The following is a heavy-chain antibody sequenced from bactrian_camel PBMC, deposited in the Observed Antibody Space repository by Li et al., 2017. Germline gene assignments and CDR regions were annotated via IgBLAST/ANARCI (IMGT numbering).Heavy chain of an antibody. CDR2: LYPGGGTR. Sequence: HVQLVESGGDSVQAGGSLRLSCAVSGYINDGACVGWFRQSPGKEREGVAALYPGGGTRLYADSVKGRFTISRGNADTVYLQMNSLKPEDTAMYYCAAKALCDGSWEGFNYWGQGTQVTVS. J-gene: IGHJ4*01. D-gene: IGHD6*01. CDR3: AAKALCDGSWEGFNY. V-gene: IGHV3S1*01. CDR1: GYINDGAC.